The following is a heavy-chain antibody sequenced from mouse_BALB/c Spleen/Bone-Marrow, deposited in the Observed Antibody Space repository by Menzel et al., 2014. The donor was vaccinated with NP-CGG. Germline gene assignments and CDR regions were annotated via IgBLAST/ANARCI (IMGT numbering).Heavy chain of an antibody. CDR1: GFDFXRYW. J-gene: IGHJ4*01. Sequence: DVQLVESGGGLVQPGGSLKLSCAASGFDFXRYWMGWVRQAPGRGLKWIGEINPDSSTINYTPSLKDKFIISRDNAKNALYLQMSKVRSEDTALYYCARLGYYGMMAYWGQGTSVTVSS. CDR2: INPDSSTI. CDR3: ARLGYYGMMAY. V-gene: IGHV4-1*02. D-gene: IGHD1-1*01.